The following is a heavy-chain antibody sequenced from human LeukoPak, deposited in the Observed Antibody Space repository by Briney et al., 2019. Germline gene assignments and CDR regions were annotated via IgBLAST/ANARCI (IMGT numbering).Heavy chain of an antibody. J-gene: IGHJ3*02. CDR1: GYTFTGYY. CDR2: INPNSGGT. V-gene: IGHV1-2*02. Sequence: ASVKVSCKASGYTFTGYYMHWVRQAPGQGLEWMGWINPNSGGTNYAQKFQGRVTMTRDTSISTAYMELSRLRSDDTAVYYCARALGRIVGATSRAFDIWGQGTMVTVSS. D-gene: IGHD1-26*01. CDR3: ARALGRIVGATSRAFDI.